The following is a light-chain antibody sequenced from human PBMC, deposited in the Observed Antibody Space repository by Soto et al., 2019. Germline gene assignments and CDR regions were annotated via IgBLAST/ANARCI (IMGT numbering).Light chain of an antibody. V-gene: IGKV3-11*01. CDR2: DAS. J-gene: IGKJ3*01. CDR1: QSVSSY. Sequence: EIVLTQSPATLSLSPGERATLSCRASQSVSSYLAWYQQKPGQAPRLLIYDASNRATGIPARFSGSGSGTDFTLTISSLDPEDFAVYYCQQRSSWPHTFGPGTKVDVK. CDR3: QQRSSWPHT.